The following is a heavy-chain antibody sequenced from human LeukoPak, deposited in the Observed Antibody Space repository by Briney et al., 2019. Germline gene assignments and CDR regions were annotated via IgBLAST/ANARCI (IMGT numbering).Heavy chain of an antibody. D-gene: IGHD3-22*01. CDR2: ISSSGSTI. V-gene: IGHV3-11*01. CDR3: ARGRGSYYYDSSGY. CDR1: GFTFSDYY. J-gene: IGHJ4*02. Sequence: GGSLRLSGAASGFTFSDYYMRWLRQAPGKGLVWVSYISSSGSTIYYADSVKGRFTISRDNAKNSLYLQMNSPRAEDTAVYYCARGRGSYYYDSSGYWGQGTLVTVSS.